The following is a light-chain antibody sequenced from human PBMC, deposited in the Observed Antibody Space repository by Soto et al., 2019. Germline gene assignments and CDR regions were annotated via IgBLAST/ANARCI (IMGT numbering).Light chain of an antibody. CDR1: QGVSTW. CDR3: QQAASFPIT. Sequence: DIKLTQSQSSVSASVGDGVTLTCLASQGVSTWLAWYQQKPGKAPNLLIYTASSLQSGVPSRFSGSGSGTDFTLTINGLQPEDFATYYCQQAASFPITFGQGTRLEIK. V-gene: IGKV1-12*01. CDR2: TAS. J-gene: IGKJ5*01.